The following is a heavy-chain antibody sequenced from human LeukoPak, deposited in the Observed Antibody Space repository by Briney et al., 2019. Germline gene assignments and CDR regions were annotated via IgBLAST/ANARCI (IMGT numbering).Heavy chain of an antibody. V-gene: IGHV1-18*01. Sequence: ASVKVSCKASGYTFTSYGISWVRQAPGQGLEWMGWISAYNGNTNYAQKLQGRVTMTTDTSTSTAYMELRSLRSDDTAVYYCARDLHPSIGGGSSDYWGQGTLVTVSS. J-gene: IGHJ4*02. CDR2: ISAYNGNT. CDR1: GYTFTSYG. CDR3: ARDLHPSIGGGSSDY. D-gene: IGHD2-15*01.